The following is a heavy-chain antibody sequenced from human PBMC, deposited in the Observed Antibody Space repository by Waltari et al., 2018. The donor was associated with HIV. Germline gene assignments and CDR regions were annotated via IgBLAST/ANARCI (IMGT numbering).Heavy chain of an antibody. D-gene: IGHD1-1*01. J-gene: IGHJ4*02. V-gene: IGHV3-74*01. Sequence: EVRLVESGGGLGQPGGSLRLSCAGSGFTFSRYWMHWVRQTPGKGLEWVSRIKPEGTQTDSADSVKGRFPISRDNAKSTLHLQLNALSVEDTALYFCTGDTFGNDDFWGQGVLVTVSS. CDR1: GFTFSRYW. CDR2: IKPEGTQT. CDR3: TGDTFGNDDF.